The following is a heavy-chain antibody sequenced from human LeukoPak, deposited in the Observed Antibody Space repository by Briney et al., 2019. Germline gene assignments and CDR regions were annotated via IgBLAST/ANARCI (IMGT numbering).Heavy chain of an antibody. CDR1: GFTFSSYA. CDR3: AKETYYYDSSGYGDAHYDY. V-gene: IGHV3-23*01. D-gene: IGHD3-22*01. CDR2: ISGSGGST. J-gene: IGHJ4*02. Sequence: GGSLRLSCAASGFTFSSYAMSWVRQAPGKGLEWVSAISGSGGSTYYADSVKGRFTISRDNSKNTLYLQMNSLRAEDTAVYYCAKETYYYDSSGYGDAHYDYWGQGTLVTVSS.